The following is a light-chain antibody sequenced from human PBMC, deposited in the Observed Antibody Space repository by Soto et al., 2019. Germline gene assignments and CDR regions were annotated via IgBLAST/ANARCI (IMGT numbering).Light chain of an antibody. CDR3: SSYTSSSTVV. J-gene: IGLJ2*01. Sequence: QSALTQPASVSGSPGQSITISCTGTSSDVGGYNYVYWYQQHPGKAPKLMIYEVSYRPSGVSNRFSGSKSGNTASLTISGLQAEDEADYYCSSYTSSSTVVFGGGTKVTVL. CDR1: SSDVGGYNY. V-gene: IGLV2-14*01. CDR2: EVS.